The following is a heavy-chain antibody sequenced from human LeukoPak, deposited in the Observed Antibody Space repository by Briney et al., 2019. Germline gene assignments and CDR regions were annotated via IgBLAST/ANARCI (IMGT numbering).Heavy chain of an antibody. CDR2: INPSGGST. J-gene: IGHJ4*02. CDR1: GYTFTSYY. V-gene: IGHV1-46*01. Sequence: GASGKVSCKASGYTFTSYYMHWVRQAPGQGLEWMGIINPSGGSTSYAQKFQGRVTMTRDTSTSTVYMELSSLRSEDTAVYYCARGGEDIVVVPAAILDYWGQGTLVTVSS. CDR3: ARGGEDIVVVPAAILDY. D-gene: IGHD2-2*01.